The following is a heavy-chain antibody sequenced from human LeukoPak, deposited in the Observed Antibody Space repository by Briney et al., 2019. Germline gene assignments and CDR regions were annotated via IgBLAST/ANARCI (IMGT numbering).Heavy chain of an antibody. CDR3: ARGGDIVATTPLDY. CDR2: IYYSGST. V-gene: IGHV4-59*01. J-gene: IGHJ4*02. CDR1: GGSISSYY. D-gene: IGHD5-12*01. Sequence: SETLSLTCTVSGGSISSYYWSWIRQPPGKGLEWIGYIYYSGSTNYNPSLKSRVTISVDTSKNQFSLKLSSVPAADTAVYYCARGGDIVATTPLDYWGQGTLVTVSS.